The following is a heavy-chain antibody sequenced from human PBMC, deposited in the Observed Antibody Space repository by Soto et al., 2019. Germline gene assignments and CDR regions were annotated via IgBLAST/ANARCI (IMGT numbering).Heavy chain of an antibody. J-gene: IGHJ4*02. V-gene: IGHV3-21*04. D-gene: IGHD3-3*01. CDR2: ISSSSYI. CDR1: GFTFSSYS. CDR3: AKDIYYFWSGPGPFDY. Sequence: SLRLSCAASGFTFSSYSMNWVRQAPGKGLEWVSSISSSSYIYYADSVKGRFTISRDNSKNSLYLQMNSLRAEDTAVYYCAKDIYYFWSGPGPFDYWGQGTLVTVSA.